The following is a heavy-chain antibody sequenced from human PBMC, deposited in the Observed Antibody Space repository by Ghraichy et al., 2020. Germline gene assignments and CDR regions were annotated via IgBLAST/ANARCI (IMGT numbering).Heavy chain of an antibody. CDR2: IYHSGST. CDR1: GGSISSSNW. V-gene: IGHV4-4*02. CDR3: ARGGSGGSGCYYIWWFDP. D-gene: IGHD3-10*01. Sequence: SETLSLTCAVSGGSISSSNWWSWVRQPPGKGLEWIGEIYHSGSTNYNPSLKSRVTISVDKSKNQFSLKLSSVTAADTAVYYCARGGSGGSGCYYIWWFDPWGQGTLVTVSS. J-gene: IGHJ5*02.